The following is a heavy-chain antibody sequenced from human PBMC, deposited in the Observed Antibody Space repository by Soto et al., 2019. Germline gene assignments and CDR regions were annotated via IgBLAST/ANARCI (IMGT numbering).Heavy chain of an antibody. Sequence: QVQLVESGGGVVQPGRSLRLSCAASGFTFSSYGMHWVRQAPGKGLEWVAVIWYDGSNKYYADSVKGRFTISRDNSKNTLYLQMNSLRAEDTAVYYCARGPEFEPLVDGMDVWGQGTTVTVSS. CDR1: GFTFSSYG. D-gene: IGHD3-10*01. CDR3: ARGPEFEPLVDGMDV. CDR2: IWYDGSNK. V-gene: IGHV3-33*01. J-gene: IGHJ6*02.